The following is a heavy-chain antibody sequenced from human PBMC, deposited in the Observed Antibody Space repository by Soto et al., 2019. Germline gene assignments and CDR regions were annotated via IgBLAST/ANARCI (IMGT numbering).Heavy chain of an antibody. CDR1: GHTLTELS. D-gene: IGHD1-7*01. CDR2: FDPEDGET. V-gene: IGHV1-24*01. CDR3: ATGVLTGTNPYFDY. Sequence: ASVKVSCKVSGHTLTELSMHWVRQAPGKGLEWMGGFDPEDGETIYAQKFQGRVTMTEDTSTDTAYMELSSLRSEDTAVYYCATGVLTGTNPYFDYWGQGTLVTVSS. J-gene: IGHJ4*02.